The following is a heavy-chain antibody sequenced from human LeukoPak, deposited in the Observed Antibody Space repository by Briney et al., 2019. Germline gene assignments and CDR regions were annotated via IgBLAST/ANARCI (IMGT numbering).Heavy chain of an antibody. Sequence: GGSLRLSCAASGFTFSSYAMSWVRQAPGKGLEWVSAISGSGGSTYYADAVKGRFTISRDDAKNSLFLEMTSLRADDTAVYFCARGFCSGGTCYRVTGTFDVWGLGTMVTVSS. D-gene: IGHD2-15*01. J-gene: IGHJ3*01. V-gene: IGHV3-23*01. CDR2: ISGSGGST. CDR3: ARGFCSGGTCYRVTGTFDV. CDR1: GFTFSSYA.